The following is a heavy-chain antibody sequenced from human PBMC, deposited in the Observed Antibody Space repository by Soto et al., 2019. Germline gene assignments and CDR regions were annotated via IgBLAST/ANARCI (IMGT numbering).Heavy chain of an antibody. CDR3: ARVGRPFEYSSSWYLGSYYYYGMVV. V-gene: IGHV3-30*03. Sequence: GGSLRLSCAASGFTFSSYGMHRVRQAPGKGLEWVAVISYDGSNKYYADSVKGRFTISRDNSKNTLYLQMNSLRAEDTAVYYCARVGRPFEYSSSWYLGSYYYYGMVVWGQGTTVTVSS. J-gene: IGHJ6*02. CDR1: GFTFSSYG. D-gene: IGHD6-13*01. CDR2: ISYDGSNK.